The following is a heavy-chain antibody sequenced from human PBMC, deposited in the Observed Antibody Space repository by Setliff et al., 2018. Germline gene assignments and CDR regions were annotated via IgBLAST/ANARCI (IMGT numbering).Heavy chain of an antibody. CDR1: GGSFNNYP. CDR3: ARGAVNWAAFNI. V-gene: IGHV1-69*05. D-gene: IGHD2-15*01. CDR2: IIPMFRTG. J-gene: IGHJ4*02. Sequence: SVKVSCKASGGSFNNYPISWVRQAPGHGLEWMGGIIPMFRTGKYAQRFQGRVTVTTDTSTTTAYMELRSLRADDTAVYYCARGAVNWAAFNIWGQGTLVTVSS.